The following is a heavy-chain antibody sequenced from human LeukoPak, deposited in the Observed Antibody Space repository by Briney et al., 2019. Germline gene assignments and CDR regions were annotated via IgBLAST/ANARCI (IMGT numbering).Heavy chain of an antibody. CDR1: GHTFTGYY. Sequence: ASVKVSCKASGHTFTGYYMHWVRQAPGQGLEWMGWINPNSGDTQYVQKFQGRVSMTTDTSISTAYMELSRLRSDDEAVDVCSRTEAGTSAYCYWGQGTLVAVSS. CDR2: INPNSGDT. V-gene: IGHV1-2*02. D-gene: IGHD6-13*01. J-gene: IGHJ4*02. CDR3: SRTEAGTSAYCY.